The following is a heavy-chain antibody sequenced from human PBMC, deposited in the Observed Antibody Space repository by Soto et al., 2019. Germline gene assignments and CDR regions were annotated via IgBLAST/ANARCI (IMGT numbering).Heavy chain of an antibody. J-gene: IGHJ5*02. V-gene: IGHV4-39*01. CDR1: GGSISSSSYY. CDR3: ASPKIAFYNWFDP. Sequence: QLQLQESGPGLVRPTETLSLTGTVSGGSISSSSYYWGWIRQPPGKGLEWIGSIYYSGSTYYNPSLKSRVTISVDTSKNQFSLKLSSVTVADTAVYYCASPKIAFYNWFDPWGQGTLVTVSS. CDR2: IYYSGST. D-gene: IGHD3-3*02.